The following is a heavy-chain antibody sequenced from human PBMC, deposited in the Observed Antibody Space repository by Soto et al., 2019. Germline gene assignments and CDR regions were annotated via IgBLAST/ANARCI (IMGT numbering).Heavy chain of an antibody. J-gene: IGHJ6*02. Sequence: SVKVSCKASGGTFSSYAISWVRQAPGQGLEWMGGIIPIFGTANYAQKFQGRVTITADESTSTAYMELSSLRSEDTAVYYCASPYCGGDCYSHWYYYYGMDVWGQGTTVTVSS. V-gene: IGHV1-69*13. CDR1: GGTFSSYA. CDR2: IIPIFGTA. CDR3: ASPYCGGDCYSHWYYYYGMDV. D-gene: IGHD2-21*02.